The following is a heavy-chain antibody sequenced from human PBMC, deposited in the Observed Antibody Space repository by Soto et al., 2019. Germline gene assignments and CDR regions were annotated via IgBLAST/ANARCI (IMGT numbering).Heavy chain of an antibody. V-gene: IGHV3-30*03. CDR3: ARDRVKTSGVVIWFDP. J-gene: IGHJ5*02. CDR1: GFTFSGYG. D-gene: IGHD3-3*01. CDR2: VSSDASLK. Sequence: QVQLVQSGGGVVQPGNSLRLSCAASGFTFSGYGMHWVRQAPGKGLGWMAFVSSDASLKYYADSVKGRFTISRDNSKNTLYLQMNSLRGDDTAVYYCARDRVKTSGVVIWFDPWGQGTLVTVSS.